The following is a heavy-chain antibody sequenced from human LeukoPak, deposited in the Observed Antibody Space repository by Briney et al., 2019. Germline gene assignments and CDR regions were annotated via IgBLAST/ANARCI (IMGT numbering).Heavy chain of an antibody. CDR1: GGSISSGGYY. Sequence: PSQTLSLTCTVSGGSISSGGYYWSWIRQHPGKGLEWTGYIYYSGSTYYNPSLKSRVTISVDTSKNQFSLKLSSVTAADTAVYYCARAYYYDSSGYYYEDYWGQGTLVTVSS. D-gene: IGHD3-22*01. V-gene: IGHV4-31*03. CDR2: IYYSGST. J-gene: IGHJ4*02. CDR3: ARAYYYDSSGYYYEDY.